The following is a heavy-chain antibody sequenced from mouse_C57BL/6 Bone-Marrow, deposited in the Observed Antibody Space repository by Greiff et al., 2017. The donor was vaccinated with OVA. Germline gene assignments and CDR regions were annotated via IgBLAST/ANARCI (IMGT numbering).Heavy chain of an antibody. Sequence: VQLQQSGPELVKPGASVKISCKASGYTFTDYYMNWVKQSHGKSLEWIGDINPNNGGTSYNQKFKGKATLTVDKSSSTAYMELRSLTSGDSAVYCCARRAYWGQGTLVTVSA. CDR2: INPNNGGT. CDR1: GYTFTDYY. J-gene: IGHJ3*01. V-gene: IGHV1-26*01. CDR3: ARRAY.